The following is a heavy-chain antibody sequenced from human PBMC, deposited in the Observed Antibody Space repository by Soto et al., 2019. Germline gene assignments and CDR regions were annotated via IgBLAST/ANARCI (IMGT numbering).Heavy chain of an antibody. D-gene: IGHD6-13*01. CDR3: ARDRLASSWRYYYGMDV. Sequence: ASVKVSCKASGYTFISYAMQWVRQAPGQRLEWMGWIIPGNGNTKSSQKFQGRVTFTRDTSANTAYMEVSSLRSDDTAVYYCARDRLASSWRYYYGMDVWGQGTTVTVSS. V-gene: IGHV1-3*01. CDR2: IIPGNGNT. CDR1: GYTFISYA. J-gene: IGHJ6*02.